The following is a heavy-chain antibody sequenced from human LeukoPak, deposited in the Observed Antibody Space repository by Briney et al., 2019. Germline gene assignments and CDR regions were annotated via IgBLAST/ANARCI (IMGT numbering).Heavy chain of an antibody. CDR1: GFTFSSYG. CDR3: ARDMARSGRLKPAYYYYGMDV. V-gene: IGHV3-30*19. CDR2: IPYDGSNK. Sequence: GGSLRLSCAASGFTFSSYGMHWVRQAPGKGLEWVAVIPYDGSNKYYADSVKGRFTISRDNSKNTLYLQMNSLRAEDTAVYYCARDMARSGRLKPAYYYYGMDVWGQGTTVTVSS. D-gene: IGHD6-19*01. J-gene: IGHJ6*02.